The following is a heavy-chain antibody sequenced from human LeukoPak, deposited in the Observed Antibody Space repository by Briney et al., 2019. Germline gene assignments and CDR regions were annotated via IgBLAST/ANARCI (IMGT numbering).Heavy chain of an antibody. CDR2: IKSKNDGGTT. CDR3: TTLKGYSDNSGYDY. J-gene: IGHJ4*02. CDR1: GFTFSSYG. Sequence: GGSLRLSCAASGFTFSSYGMHWVRQAPGKGLEWVGRIKSKNDGGTTDYGAPVKGRFTISRDDSKNTLYLQMNSLKTEDTAMYYCTTLKGYSDNSGYDYWGQGTLVTVSS. D-gene: IGHD3-22*01. V-gene: IGHV3-15*01.